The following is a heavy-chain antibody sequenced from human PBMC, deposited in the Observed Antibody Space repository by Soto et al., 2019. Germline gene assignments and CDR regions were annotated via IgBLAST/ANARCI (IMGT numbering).Heavy chain of an antibody. D-gene: IGHD3-10*01. CDR2: MNPNSGNT. Sequence: ASVKVSCKASGYTFTSYDINWVRQATGQGLEWLGWMNPNSGNTGYAQKFQGRVTITSNTSISTAYMELSSLRSEDTAVYYCASRYYGSGSYYNGAFDIWGQGTMVTVSS. V-gene: IGHV1-8*01. J-gene: IGHJ3*02. CDR1: GYTFTSYD. CDR3: ASRYYGSGSYYNGAFDI.